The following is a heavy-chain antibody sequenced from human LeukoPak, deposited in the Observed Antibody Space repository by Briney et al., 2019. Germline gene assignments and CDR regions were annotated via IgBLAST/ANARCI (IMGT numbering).Heavy chain of an antibody. Sequence: PSETLSLTCTVSGGSISSYYWSWIRQPPGKGLEWIGYIYYSGSTNYNPSLKSRVTISVDTSKNQFSLKLSSVTAADTAVYYCARLRGSSPPYFDYWGQGTLVTVSS. V-gene: IGHV4-59*01. D-gene: IGHD3-10*01. CDR2: IYYSGST. CDR3: ARLRGSSPPYFDY. J-gene: IGHJ4*02. CDR1: GGSISSYY.